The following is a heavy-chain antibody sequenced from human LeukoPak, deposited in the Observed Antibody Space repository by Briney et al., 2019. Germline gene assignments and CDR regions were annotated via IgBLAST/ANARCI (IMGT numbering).Heavy chain of an antibody. V-gene: IGHV5-51*01. CDR2: IYPGDSDT. J-gene: IGHJ3*02. Sequence: PGESLQISCKGSGSLFTSYWIGWVRPLPGKGLEWMGIIYPGDSDTRYSPSFQGQVTISADKPISTAYLQWSSLKASDTAMYYCASLGVYDFWSGYLGAFDIWGQGTMVTVSS. CDR3: ASLGVYDFWSGYLGAFDI. CDR1: GSLFTSYW. D-gene: IGHD3-3*01.